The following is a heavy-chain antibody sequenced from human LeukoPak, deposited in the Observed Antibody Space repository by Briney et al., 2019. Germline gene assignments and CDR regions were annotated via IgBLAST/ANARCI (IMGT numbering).Heavy chain of an antibody. V-gene: IGHV4-59*01. J-gene: IGHJ4*02. CDR3: AGVGSGHFDF. D-gene: IGHD2-15*01. CDR2: VSYSGNT. Sequence: SETLSLTCTVSGGSTSSYYWTWIRQPPGKGLEWIGYVSYSGNTNYNPSLKSRVTISVDTSKNQFSLNLSSVTAADTAVYYCAGVGSGHFDFWGQGTLVTVSS. CDR1: GGSTSSYY.